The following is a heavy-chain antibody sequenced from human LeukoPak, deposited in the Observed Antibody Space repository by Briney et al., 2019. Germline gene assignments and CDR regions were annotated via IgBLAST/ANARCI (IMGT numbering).Heavy chain of an antibody. CDR3: ARVDPEDGNYYGSGSYLNWFDP. J-gene: IGHJ5*02. Sequence: TSETLSLTCTVSGGSISSGDYYWSWIRQPPGKGLEWIGYIYYSGSTYYDPSLKSRVTISVDTSKNQFSLKLSSVTAADTAVYYCARVDPEDGNYYGSGSYLNWFDPWGQGTLVTVSS. CDR1: GGSISSGDYY. D-gene: IGHD3-10*01. CDR2: IYYSGST. V-gene: IGHV4-30-4*01.